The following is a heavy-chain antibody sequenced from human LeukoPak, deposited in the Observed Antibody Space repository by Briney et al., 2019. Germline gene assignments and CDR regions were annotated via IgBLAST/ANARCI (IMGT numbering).Heavy chain of an antibody. CDR1: GLAVSDNY. V-gene: IGHV3-53*01. CDR2: IFPNGNT. D-gene: IGHD4-17*01. Sequence: PGGSLRLSCTLSGLAVSDNYLTWVRQAPGKGLERVSVIFPNGNTYSADSVEGRFSISRDKSTNTLFLDMSRVGTDDTAVYFCARANPVYGDFDYWGQGTLVSVSS. J-gene: IGHJ4*02. CDR3: ARANPVYGDFDY.